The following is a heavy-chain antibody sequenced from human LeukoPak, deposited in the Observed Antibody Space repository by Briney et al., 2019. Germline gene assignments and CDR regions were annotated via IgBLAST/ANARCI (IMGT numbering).Heavy chain of an antibody. CDR3: ARGRYYYGSGSYLGGPFFDY. CDR2: IYYSGST. CDR1: GGSISSYY. D-gene: IGHD3-10*01. V-gene: IGHV4-59*01. J-gene: IGHJ4*02. Sequence: SETLSLTCTVSGGSISSYYWSWIRQPAGKGLEWIGYIYYSGSTNYNPSLKSRVTISVDTSKNQFSLKLSSVTAADTAVYYCARGRYYYGSGSYLGGPFFDYWGQGTLVTVSS.